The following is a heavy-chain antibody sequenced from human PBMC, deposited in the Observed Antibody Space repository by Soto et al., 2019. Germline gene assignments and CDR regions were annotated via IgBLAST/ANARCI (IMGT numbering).Heavy chain of an antibody. CDR2: IWYDGSNE. V-gene: IGHV3-33*01. Sequence: GALRVSCAASGFTFSSYGMHWVRQAPGKGLEWVAVIWYDGSNEYYADSVKGRFTISRDNSKNTLYLQMNSLRAEDTAVYYCARTEMGATHLYYYGMDVWGQGTTVTVSS. CDR3: ARTEMGATHLYYYGMDV. D-gene: IGHD1-26*01. CDR1: GFTFSSYG. J-gene: IGHJ6*02.